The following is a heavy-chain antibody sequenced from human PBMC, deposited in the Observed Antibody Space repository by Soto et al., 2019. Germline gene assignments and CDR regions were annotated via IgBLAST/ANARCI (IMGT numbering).Heavy chain of an antibody. D-gene: IGHD2-2*01. V-gene: IGHV1-18*01. J-gene: IGHJ4*02. CDR1: GYTFTNYD. Sequence: QVQLVQSGAEVRKPGASVTVSCKASGYTFTNYDFIWVRQAPGQGLEWVGWVHTFNGHTNYAQKFQGRVTMTTDTSTGTAYMEPRSLRSDDTAVYYCARAGQYRTSGYSLNTFDYWGQGTLVTVSS. CDR3: ARAGQYRTSGYSLNTFDY. CDR2: VHTFNGHT.